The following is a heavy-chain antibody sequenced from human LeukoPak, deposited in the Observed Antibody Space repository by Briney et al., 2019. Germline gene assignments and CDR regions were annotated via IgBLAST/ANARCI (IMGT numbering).Heavy chain of an antibody. V-gene: IGHV4-31*03. J-gene: IGHJ4*02. CDR3: ARSSYDSSGYQRIFDY. CDR1: GGSISSGGYY. Sequence: SETLSLTCTVSGGSISSGGYYWSWIRQHPGKGLEWIGYIYYSGSTYYNPSLKSRVTISVDTSKNQFSLKLSSVTAADTAAYYCARSSYDSSGYQRIFDYWGQGTLVTVSS. CDR2: IYYSGST. D-gene: IGHD3-22*01.